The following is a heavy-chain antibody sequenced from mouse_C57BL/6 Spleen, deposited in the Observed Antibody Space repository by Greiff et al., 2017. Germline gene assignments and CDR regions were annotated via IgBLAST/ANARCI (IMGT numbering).Heavy chain of an antibody. V-gene: IGHV5-4*01. CDR3: ARDDYYGSSHYFDY. D-gene: IGHD1-1*01. CDR1: GFTFSSYA. Sequence: EVMLVESGGGLVKPGGSLKLSCAASGFTFSSYAMSWVRQTPEKRLEWVATISDGGSYTYYPDNVKGRFTISRDNAKNNLYLQMSHLKSEDTAMYYCARDDYYGSSHYFDYWGQGTTLTVSS. CDR2: ISDGGSYT. J-gene: IGHJ2*01.